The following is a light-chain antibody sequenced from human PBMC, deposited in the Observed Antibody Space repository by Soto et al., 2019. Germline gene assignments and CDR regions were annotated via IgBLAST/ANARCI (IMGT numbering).Light chain of an antibody. CDR2: DVS. J-gene: IGLJ3*02. CDR3: NAYTQHNTQV. CDR1: SNDVGDYNY. Sequence: QSALTQPASVSGSPGQSITIPCTGTSNDVGDYNYVSWYQQHPGKAPRLIIFDVSHRPSGVSTRFSGSKSDNTASLTISGLQAEDEADYYCNAYTQHNTQVFGGGTKVTVL. V-gene: IGLV2-14*03.